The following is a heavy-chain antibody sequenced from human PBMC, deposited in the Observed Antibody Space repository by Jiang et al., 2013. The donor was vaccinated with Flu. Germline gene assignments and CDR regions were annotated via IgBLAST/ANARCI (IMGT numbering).Heavy chain of an antibody. J-gene: IGHJ6*04. CDR1: GGTFSSYA. V-gene: IGHV1-69*04. CDR3: AKXTIEMPTTDLVFNYHGMDV. Sequence: GAEVKKPGSSVKVSCEASGGTFSSYAISWVRQAPGQGLEWMGRIIPSLGVTNYAQNFQDRVTISADKSTGAGYMEVTGLRSEDTAVYYCAKXTIEMPTTDLVFNYHGMDVWGKGTTVTVS. CDR2: IIPSLGVT. D-gene: IGHD5-24*01.